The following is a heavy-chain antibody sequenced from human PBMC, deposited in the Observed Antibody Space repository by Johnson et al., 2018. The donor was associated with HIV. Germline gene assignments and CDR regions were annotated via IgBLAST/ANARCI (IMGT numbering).Heavy chain of an antibody. CDR3: VKGIDSSSWYAFDI. CDR2: ISWNGGST. J-gene: IGHJ3*02. Sequence: VQLVESGGGVVRPGGSLRLSCAASGFTFDDYGMSWVRQTPGKGLEWVSGISWNGGSTGYANSVKGRFTISRDNSKNTLYLQMNSLRAEDTAVYYCVKGIDSSSWYAFDIWGQGTMVTVSS. V-gene: IGHV3-20*04. D-gene: IGHD6-13*01. CDR1: GFTFDDYG.